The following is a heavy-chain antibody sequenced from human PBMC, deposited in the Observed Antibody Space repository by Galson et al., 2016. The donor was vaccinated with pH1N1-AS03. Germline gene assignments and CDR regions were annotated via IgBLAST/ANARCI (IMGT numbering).Heavy chain of an antibody. D-gene: IGHD3-10*01. J-gene: IGHJ4*02. CDR2: ISVYNGNT. V-gene: IGHV1-18*01. Sequence: SVKVSCKASGYVFGSYRISWVRQAPGQGLEWMGWISVYNGNTNHAQNLQGRVTMSTDTSTTTAYMELRSLTSDDTAVYYCARQTMVHYFDYWGQGTLVIVSS. CDR1: GYVFGSYR. CDR3: ARQTMVHYFDY.